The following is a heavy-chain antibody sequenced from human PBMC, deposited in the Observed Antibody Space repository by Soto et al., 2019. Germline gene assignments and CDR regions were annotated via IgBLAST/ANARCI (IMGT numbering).Heavy chain of an antibody. CDR2: IYYSGST. CDR3: ARDGMDAAFDI. V-gene: IGHV4-31*03. D-gene: IGHD1-1*01. Sequence: QVQLQESGPGLVKPSQTLSLTCTVSGGSISSGGYYWSWIRQHPGKGLEWIGYIYYSGSTYYNPSLKSRVTIAVDPSNNQFSLKLSSVTAADTAVYYCARDGMDAAFDIWGQGTMVTVSS. J-gene: IGHJ3*02. CDR1: GGSISSGGYY.